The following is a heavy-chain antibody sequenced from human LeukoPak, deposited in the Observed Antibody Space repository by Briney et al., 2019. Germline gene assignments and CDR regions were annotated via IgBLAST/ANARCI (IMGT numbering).Heavy chain of an antibody. V-gene: IGHV1-18*01. CDR3: ARAPPLWFGELLSSYYFDY. CDR2: ISAYNGNT. CDR1: GYTFTSYG. J-gene: IGHJ4*02. D-gene: IGHD3-10*01. Sequence: ASVKVSCKASGYTFTSYGISWVRQAPGQGLEWMGWISAYNGNTNYAQKLQGRVTMTTDTSTSTAYMELRSLRSDDTAVYYCARAPPLWFGELLSSYYFDYWGQGTLVTVSS.